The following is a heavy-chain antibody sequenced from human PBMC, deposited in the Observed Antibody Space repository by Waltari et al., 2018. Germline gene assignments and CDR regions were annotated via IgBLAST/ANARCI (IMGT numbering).Heavy chain of an antibody. J-gene: IGHJ4*02. D-gene: IGHD3-3*01. V-gene: IGHV3-23*01. Sequence: EVQLLESGGGLVQPGGSLRLSCASSGFTFSSYAMSWVRQAPGKGREWGLGMSGRGGSTYYADSGKGRFTISRDNSKNTLYLQMNSLRAEDTAVYYCAPYYDFWSGYSPPTWGQGTLVTVSS. CDR2: MSGRGGST. CDR3: APYYDFWSGYSPPT. CDR1: GFTFSSYA.